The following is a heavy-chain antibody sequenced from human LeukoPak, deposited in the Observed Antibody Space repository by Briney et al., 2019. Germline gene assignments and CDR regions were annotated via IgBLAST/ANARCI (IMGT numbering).Heavy chain of an antibody. D-gene: IGHD3-16*01. CDR1: GFTFSSYA. V-gene: IGHV3-30*04. J-gene: IGHJ6*04. Sequence: PGGSLRLSCAASGFTFSSYAMHWVRQAPGKVLEWVAHISYDGSNRYYADSVKGRFTISRNNSKNTLYLQMNSLRSEDTAVYYCVRGALTKVWGRKKGTDVWGKGTTVTVSS. CDR2: ISYDGSNR. CDR3: VRGALTKVWGRKKGTDV.